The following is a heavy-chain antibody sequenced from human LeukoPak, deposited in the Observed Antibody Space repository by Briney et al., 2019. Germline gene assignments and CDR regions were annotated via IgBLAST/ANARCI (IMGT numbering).Heavy chain of an antibody. V-gene: IGHV3-23*01. J-gene: IGHJ4*02. CDR2: ISASGGST. CDR1: GFTFSNYN. CDR3: AKDLKGYSDYEFSDY. Sequence: GGSLRLSCAVSGFTFSNYNMNWVRQAPGKGLEWVSGISASGGSTYYADSVKGRFTISRDNSKNTLYMQMNSLRAEDTAVYYCAKDLKGYSDYEFSDYWGQGTLVTVSS. D-gene: IGHD5-12*01.